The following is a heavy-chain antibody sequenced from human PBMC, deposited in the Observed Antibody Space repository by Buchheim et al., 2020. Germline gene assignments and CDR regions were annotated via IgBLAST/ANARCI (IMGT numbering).Heavy chain of an antibody. CDR3: AREYYDSSRYSRFDP. J-gene: IGHJ5*02. V-gene: IGHV1-2*02. D-gene: IGHD3-22*01. CDR1: GYTFTGYY. Sequence: QVQLVQSGAEVKKPGASVKVSCKASGYTFTGYYMHWVRQAPGQGLEWMGWINPKSGGTNYAQKFQGRVTMTRDTSISTVYMEVSGLRADDTAVYYCAREYYDSSRYSRFDPWGQGTL. CDR2: INPKSGGT.